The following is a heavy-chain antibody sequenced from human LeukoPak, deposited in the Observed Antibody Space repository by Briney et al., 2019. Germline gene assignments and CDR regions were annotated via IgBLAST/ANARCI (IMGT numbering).Heavy chain of an antibody. Sequence: PGGSLRLSCVGSGFTFSMSAMHWVRQAPGKGLEWVSYISISNSAIHYADSVKGRFTISRDNAKNSLYLQMNSLRAEDTAVYYCAKDAGRGMDVWGQGTTVTVSS. CDR1: GFTFSMSA. V-gene: IGHV3-48*04. D-gene: IGHD1-26*01. CDR3: AKDAGRGMDV. CDR2: ISISNSAI. J-gene: IGHJ6*02.